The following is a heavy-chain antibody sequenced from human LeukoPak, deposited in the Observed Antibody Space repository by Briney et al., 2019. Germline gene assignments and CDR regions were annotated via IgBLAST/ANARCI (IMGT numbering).Heavy chain of an antibody. V-gene: IGHV4-59*12. J-gene: IGHJ5*02. CDR3: ARSPGWFDP. Sequence: GSLRLSCTVSGGSISSYYWSWIRQPPGKGLEWIGYIYYSGSTYYNPSLKSRVTISVDTSKNQFSLKLSSVTAADTAVYYCARSPGWFDPWGQGTLVTVSS. CDR1: GGSISSYY. CDR2: IYYSGST.